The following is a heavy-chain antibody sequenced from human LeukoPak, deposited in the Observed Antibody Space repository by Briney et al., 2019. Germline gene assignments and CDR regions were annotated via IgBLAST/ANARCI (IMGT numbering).Heavy chain of an antibody. CDR3: AKDRSFDY. J-gene: IGHJ4*02. Sequence: GGSLRLSCAASGFTFSSYGMHWVRQAPGKGLEWVAVISYDGSNKYYADSVKGRFTISRDNSKNTLYLQMNSLRAEDTAVYYCAKDRSFDYWGQGTLVTVSS. CDR2: ISYDGSNK. CDR1: GFTFSSYG. V-gene: IGHV3-30*18.